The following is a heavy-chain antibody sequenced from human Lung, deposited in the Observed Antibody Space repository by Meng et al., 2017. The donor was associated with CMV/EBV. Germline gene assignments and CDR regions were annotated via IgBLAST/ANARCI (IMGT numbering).Heavy chain of an antibody. D-gene: IGHD1-26*01. CDR1: GFTFSSYE. V-gene: IGHV3-48*03. CDR3: ARRSGSYVNAFDI. CDR2: ISSSGSTM. Sequence: GALRLSCAASGFTFSSYEMNWVRQAPGKGLEWVSYISSSGSTMYYADSVKGRFTISRDNAKNSLYLQMNSLRVEDTAVYYCARRSGSYVNAFDIWGQGTMVTVSS. J-gene: IGHJ3*02.